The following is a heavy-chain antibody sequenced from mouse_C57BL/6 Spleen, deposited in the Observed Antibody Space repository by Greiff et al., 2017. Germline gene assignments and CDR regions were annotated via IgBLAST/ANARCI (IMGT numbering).Heavy chain of an antibody. V-gene: IGHV5-17*01. CDR1: GFTFSDYG. CDR2: ISSGSSTI. J-gene: IGHJ3*01. CDR3: ASEAFAY. Sequence: DVHLVESGGGLVKPGGSLKLSCAASGFTFSDYGMHWVRQAPEKGLEWVAYISSGSSTIYYADTVKGRFTISRDNAKNTLFLQMTSLRSEDTAMYYCASEAFAYWGQGTLVTVSA.